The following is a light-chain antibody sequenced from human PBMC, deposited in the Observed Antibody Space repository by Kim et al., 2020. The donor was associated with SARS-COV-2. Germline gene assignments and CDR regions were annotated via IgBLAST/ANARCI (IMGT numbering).Light chain of an antibody. CDR2: VGTGGIVG. CDR1: SDYNNYK. V-gene: IGLV9-49*01. J-gene: IGLJ2*01. CDR3: GADHGSGSNFVHVV. Sequence: QPVLTQSPSASASLGASVTLTCTLSSDYNNYKVDWYQQRPGKGPRFVMRVGTGGIVGSKGDGIPNRFSVLGSGLNRYLTIKNIQEEDESDYHCGADHGSGSNFVHVVFGGGTQLTVL.